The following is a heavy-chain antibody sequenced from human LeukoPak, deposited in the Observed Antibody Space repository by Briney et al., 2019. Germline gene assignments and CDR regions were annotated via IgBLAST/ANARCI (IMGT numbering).Heavy chain of an antibody. CDR2: IKQDGSEK. D-gene: IGHD6-13*01. V-gene: IGHV3-7*01. J-gene: IGHJ6*02. CDR1: GFIFSSYW. CDR3: ARGPDKIAAAVPRSYYYYGMDV. Sequence: GGSLRLSCAASGFIFSSYWMSWVRQAPGKGLEWVANIKQDGSEKYYVDSVKGRFTISRDNAKNSLYLQMNSLRAEDTAVYYCARGPDKIAAAVPRSYYYYGMDVWGQGTTVTVSS.